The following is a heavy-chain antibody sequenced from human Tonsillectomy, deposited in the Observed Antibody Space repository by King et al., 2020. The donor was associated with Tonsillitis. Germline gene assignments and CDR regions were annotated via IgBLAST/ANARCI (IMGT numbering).Heavy chain of an antibody. CDR3: AKAYYDIWTGGIDDCDI. CDR1: GFTFTSYA. CDR2: IYSVGSTT. V-gene: IGHV3-23*03. D-gene: IGHD3-9*01. Sequence: VQLVESGGGLVQTGGSLRLSCAASGFTFTSYAMIWVRQAPGKGLEWVSVIYSVGSTTYYADSVKGRFTNSRDNSKNTVYLQMNSLRAEDTAVYYCAKAYYDIWTGGIDDCDIWGQGTMVTVSS. J-gene: IGHJ3*02.